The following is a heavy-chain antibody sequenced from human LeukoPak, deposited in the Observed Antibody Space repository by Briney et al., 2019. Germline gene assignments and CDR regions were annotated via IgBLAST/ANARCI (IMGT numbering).Heavy chain of an antibody. Sequence: PGGSLRLSCAASGFTFSSYEMNWVRQAPGKGLEWVSYISSSGSSIYYADSVKGRFTISRDNAKNSLYLQMNSLGAEDTAVYYCARPEGEPYFDWLYYFDYWGQGTPVTVSS. V-gene: IGHV3-48*03. CDR3: ARPEGEPYFDWLYYFDY. CDR1: GFTFSSYE. J-gene: IGHJ4*02. CDR2: ISSSGSSI. D-gene: IGHD3-9*01.